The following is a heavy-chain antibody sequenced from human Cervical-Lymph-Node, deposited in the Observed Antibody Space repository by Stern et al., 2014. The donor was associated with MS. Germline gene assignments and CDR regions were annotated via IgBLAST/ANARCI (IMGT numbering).Heavy chain of an antibody. V-gene: IGHV7-4-1*02. CDR3: ATWGAGSSPPLFY. D-gene: IGHD6-6*01. Sequence: QVQLGQSGSELKKPGASVKVSCKASGYNLTTFAINWVRQAPGQGLEWMGWINTTTGTPTFAQVFTGRFVFSLDASINTAYLQISSLKAEDSAVYYCATWGAGSSPPLFYWGQGTLVTVSS. CDR1: GYNLTTFA. CDR2: INTTTGTP. J-gene: IGHJ4*02.